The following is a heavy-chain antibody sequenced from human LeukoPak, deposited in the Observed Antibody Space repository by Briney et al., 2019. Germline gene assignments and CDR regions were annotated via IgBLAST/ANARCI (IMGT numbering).Heavy chain of an antibody. CDR1: GYTFSAYY. J-gene: IGHJ4*02. D-gene: IGHD5-12*01. CDR3: ARGGGYDEFDY. CDR2: ISPNSGGT. Sequence: AASVKVSCKASGYTFSAYYMHWVRQAPGQGLEWMGWISPNSGGTNYAQKFQGRVTMTRDTSISTAYMDLSRLRSDDTAVYYCARGGGYDEFDYWGQGTLVTVSS. V-gene: IGHV1-2*02.